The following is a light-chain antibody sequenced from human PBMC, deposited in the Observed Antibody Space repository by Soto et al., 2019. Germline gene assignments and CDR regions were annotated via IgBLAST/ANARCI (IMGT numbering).Light chain of an antibody. V-gene: IGKV3-20*01. Sequence: EVVLTQSPGTLSLSPGERATLSCRASQTGNSSYLAWYQQKPGQAPRLLIYSASSRATDIPDRFSGSGYGTDFTLTISRLEPEDFQVYYCQRYGSSPPKYTFGQGTTLEIK. CDR2: SAS. CDR3: QRYGSSPPKYT. J-gene: IGKJ2*01. CDR1: QTGNSSY.